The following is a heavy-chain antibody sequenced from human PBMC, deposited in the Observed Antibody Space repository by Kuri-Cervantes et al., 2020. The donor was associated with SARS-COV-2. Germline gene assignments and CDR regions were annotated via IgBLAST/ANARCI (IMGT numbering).Heavy chain of an antibody. D-gene: IGHD1-14*01. CDR3: AKAGGARAY. CDR1: GFTFSSYW. CDR2: ISGSGITT. V-gene: IGHV3-23*01. J-gene: IGHJ4*02. Sequence: GGSLRLSCAASGFTFSSYWMSWVRQAPGKGLEWVSAISGSGITTFYADSVKVRFTISRDNSRNTLYLQMNSLRAEDTALYYCAKAGGARAYWGQGTLVTVSS.